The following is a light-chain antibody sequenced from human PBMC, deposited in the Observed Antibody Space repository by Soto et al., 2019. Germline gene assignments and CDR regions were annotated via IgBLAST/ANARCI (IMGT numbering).Light chain of an antibody. V-gene: IGKV3-20*01. J-gene: IGKJ1*01. Sequence: EIVLTQSPGTLSLSPGERATLSCRASQSVSSSYLAWYQQKPGQAPRLLIYGASSRATGIPDRFSGSGSGTDFTLTISRLEPEDFAVYYCQQYGILRTFGQGTKVDIK. CDR3: QQYGILRT. CDR2: GAS. CDR1: QSVSSSY.